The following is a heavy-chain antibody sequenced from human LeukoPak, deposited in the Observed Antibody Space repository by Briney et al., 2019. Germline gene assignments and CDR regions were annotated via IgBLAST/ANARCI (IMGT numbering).Heavy chain of an antibody. CDR2: ISGSGGST. Sequence: GGSLRLSCAASGFTFSSYAMSWVRQAPGKGLEWVSAISGSGGSTYYADSVKGRFTISRDNSKNTLYLQMNSLRAEDTAVYYCAKGTVSSGYYYYFDYWGQGTLVTVSS. CDR3: AKGTVSSGYYYYFDY. D-gene: IGHD3-22*01. J-gene: IGHJ4*02. V-gene: IGHV3-23*01. CDR1: GFTFSSYA.